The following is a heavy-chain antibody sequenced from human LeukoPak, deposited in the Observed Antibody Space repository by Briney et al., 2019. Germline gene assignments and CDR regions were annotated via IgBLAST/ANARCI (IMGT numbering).Heavy chain of an antibody. Sequence: PSETLSLTCTVSGGSISSYYWSWIRQPPGKGLEWIGYIYYSGSTNYNPSLKSRVTISVDTSKNQFSLKLSSVTAADTAVYYCARGYGFDPWAREPWSPSPQ. CDR2: IYYSGST. CDR3: ARGYGFDP. J-gene: IGHJ5*02. CDR1: GGSISSYY. D-gene: IGHD5-12*01. V-gene: IGHV4-59*01.